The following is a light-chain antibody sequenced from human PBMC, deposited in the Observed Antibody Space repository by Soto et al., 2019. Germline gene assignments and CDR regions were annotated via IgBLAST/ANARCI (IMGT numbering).Light chain of an antibody. J-gene: IGKJ3*01. CDR3: QQYGSSPLFT. CDR2: GAS. Sequence: EIVLTQSPGTLSLSPGERATLSCRASQTVTNNYLAWYQQKPGLAPRLLIFGASSRATGIPDSFGGSGSGTDFTLIISSLEPEDFAVYYCQQYGSSPLFTFGPGTKVDFK. V-gene: IGKV3-20*01. CDR1: QTVTNNY.